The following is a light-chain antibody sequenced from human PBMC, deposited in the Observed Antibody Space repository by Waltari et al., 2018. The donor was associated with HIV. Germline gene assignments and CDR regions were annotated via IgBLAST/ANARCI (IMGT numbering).Light chain of an antibody. Sequence: EIVLTQSPVTLSLSPGQRATLSCRASQSVGNSLVWYQQKPGLAPRLLISDVSYRAADIPSRFSGSGSETDFTLTISSLEPEDFAVYYCQQGSNWPRTFGQGTKLEIE. J-gene: IGKJ2*01. CDR2: DVS. V-gene: IGKV3-11*01. CDR1: QSVGNS. CDR3: QQGSNWPRT.